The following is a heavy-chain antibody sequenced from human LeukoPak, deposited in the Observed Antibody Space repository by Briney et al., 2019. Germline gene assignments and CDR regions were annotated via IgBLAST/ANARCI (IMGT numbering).Heavy chain of an antibody. J-gene: IGHJ5*02. CDR2: ISYDGNNN. Sequence: GGSLRLSCAASGFTFSSFAVHWVRQAPGKGLEWVALISYDGNNNYYADSVRGRFTISRDNSKNTLYLQMNSLRAEDTAVYFCARDLAAAATWFDPWGQGTLVTVSS. D-gene: IGHD6-13*01. CDR1: GFTFSSFA. CDR3: ARDLAAAATWFDP. V-gene: IGHV3-30-3*01.